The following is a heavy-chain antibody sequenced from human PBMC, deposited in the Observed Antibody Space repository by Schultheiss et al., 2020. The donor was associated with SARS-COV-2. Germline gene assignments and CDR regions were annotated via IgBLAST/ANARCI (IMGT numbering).Heavy chain of an antibody. CDR3: ARGKEQQLVGILLDY. J-gene: IGHJ4*02. Sequence: SETLSLTCTVSGGSISSYYWSWIRQPPGKGLEWIGYIYYSGSTNYNPSLKSRVTISVDTSKNHFSLKLSSVTAADTAVYYCARGKEQQLVGILLDYWGQGTLVTVSS. D-gene: IGHD6-13*01. V-gene: IGHV4-59*01. CDR1: GGSISSYY. CDR2: IYYSGST.